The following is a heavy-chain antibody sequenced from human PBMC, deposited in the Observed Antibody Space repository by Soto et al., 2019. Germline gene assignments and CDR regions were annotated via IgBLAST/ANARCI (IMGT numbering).Heavy chain of an antibody. Sequence: ASVKVSCKASGGTFSSYAISWVRQAPGQGLEWMGGIIPIFGTANYAQKFQGRVTITADESTSTAYMELSSLRSEDTAVYYCARQYCSGNSCYSVGGFQHWGQGTQVTVSS. CDR1: GGTFSSYA. V-gene: IGHV1-69*13. CDR2: IIPIFGTA. D-gene: IGHD2-15*01. J-gene: IGHJ1*01. CDR3: ARQYCSGNSCYSVGGFQH.